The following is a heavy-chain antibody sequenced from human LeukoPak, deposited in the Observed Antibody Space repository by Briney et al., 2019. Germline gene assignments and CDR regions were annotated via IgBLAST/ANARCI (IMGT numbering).Heavy chain of an antibody. Sequence: GGSLRLSCAASGFTFSSYALNWVRQAPGKGLEWLSYISSSGTTIYCADSVKGRFTISRDNAENSLYLQMNSLRAEDTAVYFCARALPIDSWGKGTLVTVSS. CDR1: GFTFSSYA. V-gene: IGHV3-48*03. CDR3: ARALPIDS. J-gene: IGHJ4*02. CDR2: ISSSGTTI.